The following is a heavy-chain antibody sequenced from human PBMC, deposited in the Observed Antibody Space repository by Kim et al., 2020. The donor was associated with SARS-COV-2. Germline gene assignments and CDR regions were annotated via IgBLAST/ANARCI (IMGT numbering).Heavy chain of an antibody. V-gene: IGHV3-48*02. D-gene: IGHD3-16*01. CDR3: VGDRMGGAFDI. CDR2: ITKNSKTI. J-gene: IGHJ3*02. CDR1: GFSFSAYD. Sequence: GGSLRLSCATSGFSFSAYDMNWVRQAPGKGLEWLSFITKNSKTIFYADSVKGRFTISRDNAKNSLYLQMNSLRDEETAVYYCVGDRMGGAFDIWGQGTMV.